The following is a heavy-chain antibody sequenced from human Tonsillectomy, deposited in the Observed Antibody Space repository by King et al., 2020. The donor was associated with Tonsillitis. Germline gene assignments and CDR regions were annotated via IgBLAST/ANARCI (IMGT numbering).Heavy chain of an antibody. CDR1: GFPFSTYA. J-gene: IGHJ4*02. V-gene: IGHV3-23*04. Sequence: VQLVESGGGLVQSGGSLRLSCAASGFPFSTYAMSWVRQAPGKGLEWVSVISGSGGGTYYADSVKGRFTISRDNSKNTLYVQMTSLRAEDTAVYYCARRVTALDYWGQGTLVTVSS. CDR2: ISGSGGGT. D-gene: IGHD2-21*02. CDR3: ARRVTALDY.